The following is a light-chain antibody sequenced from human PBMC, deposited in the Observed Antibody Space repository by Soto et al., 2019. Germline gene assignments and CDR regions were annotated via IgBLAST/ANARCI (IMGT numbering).Light chain of an antibody. CDR1: QSVSNNY. V-gene: IGKV3-20*01. J-gene: IGKJ2*01. Sequence: EVVLTQSPGTLSLSPGERATLSCRASQSVSNNYLAWYQQKPGQAPRLLIFGSSDRATGIPDRFSGSGSGTDFTLTISRLEREDFAMYYCQQYGSSPPYTFGLGTKLEIK. CDR2: GSS. CDR3: QQYGSSPPYT.